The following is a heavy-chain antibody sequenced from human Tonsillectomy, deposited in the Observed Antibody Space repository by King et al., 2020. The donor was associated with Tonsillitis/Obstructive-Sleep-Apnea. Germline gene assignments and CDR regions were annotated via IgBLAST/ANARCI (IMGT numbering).Heavy chain of an antibody. CDR1: GGSISTRSYY. CDR3: ARVAEYYDSST. J-gene: IGHJ4*02. D-gene: IGHD3-22*01. V-gene: IGHV4-39*02. Sequence: LQLQESGPGLVKPSETLSLTCTVSGGSISTRSYYWGWIRQPPGKGLEWIGTIYYSGSTYYNPSLKSRVTISVDTSKNHFSLNLSSVTAADTAVYYCARVAEYYDSSTWGQGTLVTVSS. CDR2: IYYSGST.